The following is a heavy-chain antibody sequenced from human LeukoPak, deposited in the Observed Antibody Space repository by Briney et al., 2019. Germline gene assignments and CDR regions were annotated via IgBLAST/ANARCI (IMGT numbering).Heavy chain of an antibody. D-gene: IGHD2-21*02. Sequence: GGSLRLSCAASGFTVSSNYMSWVRQAPGKGLEWVSVIYSGGSTYYADSVKGRFTISRDDSKNTLYLQMNSLRAEDTAVYSCATGHAGDPAPFDYWGQGTLVTVSS. CDR3: ATGHAGDPAPFDY. J-gene: IGHJ4*02. CDR1: GFTVSSNY. V-gene: IGHV3-53*05. CDR2: IYSGGST.